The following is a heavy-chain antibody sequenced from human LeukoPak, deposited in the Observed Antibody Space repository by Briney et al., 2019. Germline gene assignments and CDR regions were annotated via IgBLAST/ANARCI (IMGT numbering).Heavy chain of an antibody. Sequence: GGSLRLSCAASGFTFSRYGMDWVRQAPGKGLEWVSSVSGSGVRTYYVDSVKGRFTISRDNSKNTLYLQMNSLRAEDTAVYYCARDGDFGVFVWGQGTLVTVSS. D-gene: IGHD4-17*01. V-gene: IGHV3-23*01. CDR3: ARDGDFGVFV. CDR1: GFTFSRYG. J-gene: IGHJ4*02. CDR2: VSGSGVRT.